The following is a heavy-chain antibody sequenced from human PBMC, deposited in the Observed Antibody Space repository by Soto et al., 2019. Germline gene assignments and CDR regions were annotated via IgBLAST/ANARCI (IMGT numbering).Heavy chain of an antibody. CDR1: GYTFTGYY. CDR2: INPNSGGT. Sequence: ASVKVSCKASGYTFTGYYMHWVRQAPGQGLEWMGWINPNSGGTNYAQKFQGRVTMTRDTSISTAYMGLSRLRSDDTAVYYCARDVVVVTSRSPYGMDVWGQGTTVTVSS. J-gene: IGHJ6*02. V-gene: IGHV1-2*02. D-gene: IGHD3-22*01. CDR3: ARDVVVVTSRSPYGMDV.